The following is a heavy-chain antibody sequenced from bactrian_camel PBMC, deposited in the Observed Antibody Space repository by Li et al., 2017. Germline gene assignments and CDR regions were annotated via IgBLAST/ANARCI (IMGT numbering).Heavy chain of an antibody. CDR3: AADLGYDGICVDSYIRRPELYNY. D-gene: IGHD6*01. V-gene: IGHV3S53*01. CDR2: IGSDGST. CDR1: GYMYSNRC. J-gene: IGHJ4*01. Sequence: HVQLVESGGGSVQAGGSLRLSCVASGYMYSNRCMGWFRQAPGKEREGVAAIGSDGSTGYADSVKGRFTISKDNAKNTLYLQMNSLKPEDTAMYYCAADLGYDGICVDSYIRRPELYNYKGQGTQVTVS.